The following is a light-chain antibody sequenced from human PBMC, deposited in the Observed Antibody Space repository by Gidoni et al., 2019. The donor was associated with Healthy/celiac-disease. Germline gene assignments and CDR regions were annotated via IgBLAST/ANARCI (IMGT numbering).Light chain of an antibody. CDR2: DAS. Sequence: EIVLTQSPATLSLSPGERATLTCRASPSVSSYLAWYQQKPGQAPRPLIYDASTRATGIPARFSGGGAGTDFTLTTSSLEPEEFSVYYCRQHINWPGLTFGGGTKVEIK. J-gene: IGKJ4*01. CDR3: RQHINWPGLT. V-gene: IGKV3-11*01. CDR1: PSVSSY.